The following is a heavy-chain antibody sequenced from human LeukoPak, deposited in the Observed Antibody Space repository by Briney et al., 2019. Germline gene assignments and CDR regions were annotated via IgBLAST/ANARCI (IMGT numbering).Heavy chain of an antibody. Sequence: GGSLRLSCAASGFTFTAHNMNWVRQAPGKGLEWISSISSSSNYIYYADSVKGRFTISRDNAKNSLYLQVNSLRAEDTAVYYCAHLPSSGTGIVDYWGQGTLVTVSS. D-gene: IGHD3-10*01. V-gene: IGHV3-21*06. J-gene: IGHJ4*02. CDR1: GFTFTAHN. CDR2: ISSSSNYI. CDR3: AHLPSSGTGIVDY.